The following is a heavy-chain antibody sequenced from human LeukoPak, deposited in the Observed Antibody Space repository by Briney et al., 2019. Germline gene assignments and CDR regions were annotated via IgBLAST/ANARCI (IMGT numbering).Heavy chain of an antibody. CDR3: ARGLMGGIAAAQPSFVY. Sequence: PSETLSLTCTVSGGSISSSGYYWGWIRQPPGKGLEWIGSIYYSGSTYYNPSLKSRVTISVDTSKNQFSLKLSSVTAADTAVYYCARGLMGGIAAAQPSFVYWGQGTLVTVSS. CDR2: IYYSGST. J-gene: IGHJ4*02. CDR1: GGSISSSGYY. D-gene: IGHD6-13*01. V-gene: IGHV4-39*01.